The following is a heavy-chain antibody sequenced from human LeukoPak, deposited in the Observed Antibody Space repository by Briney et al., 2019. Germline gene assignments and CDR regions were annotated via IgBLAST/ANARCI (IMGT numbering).Heavy chain of an antibody. CDR2: INPSGGST. CDR1: GYIFTSYY. J-gene: IGHJ4*02. Sequence: ASVKVSCKASGYIFTSYYMHWVRQAPGQGLEWMGIINPSGGSTSYAQKFQGRVTMIRDTSTSTVYMELSSLRSEDTAVFYCARGQPAADSLDYWGQGTLVTVSS. V-gene: IGHV1-46*01. D-gene: IGHD6-13*01. CDR3: ARGQPAADSLDY.